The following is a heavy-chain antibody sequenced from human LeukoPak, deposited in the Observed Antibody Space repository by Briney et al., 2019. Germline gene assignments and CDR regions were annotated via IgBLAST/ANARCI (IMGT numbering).Heavy chain of an antibody. V-gene: IGHV4-59*08. D-gene: IGHD2-2*01. J-gene: IGHJ5*01. CDR1: GGSMTSYY. Sequence: PSETLSLTCTVSGGSMTSYYWSWIRQPPRKGLEWIAYIYYSGGTNYNPSLKSRVTISVNTSKNQFSLKLSSVTAADTAVYYCARHARSTFSTSWYDSWGQGTLVTVSS. CDR3: ARHARSTFSTSWYDS. CDR2: IYYSGGT.